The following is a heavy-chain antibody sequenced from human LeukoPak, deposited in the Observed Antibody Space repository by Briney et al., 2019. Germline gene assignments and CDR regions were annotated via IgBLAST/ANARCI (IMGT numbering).Heavy chain of an antibody. D-gene: IGHD3-10*01. J-gene: IGHJ4*02. V-gene: IGHV3-23*01. CDR1: GFTFSSYA. Sequence: GGSLRLSCAASGFTFSSYAMSWVRQAPGRGPEWVSAISGSGGSTYYADSVKGRFTISRDNSKNTLYLQMNSLRAEDTAVYYCAKVLLWFGELPGADYWGQGTLVTVSS. CDR3: AKVLLWFGELPGADY. CDR2: ISGSGGST.